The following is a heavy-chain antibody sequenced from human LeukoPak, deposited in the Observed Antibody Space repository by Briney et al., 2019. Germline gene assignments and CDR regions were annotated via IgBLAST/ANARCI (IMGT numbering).Heavy chain of an antibody. CDR1: GFTFSSYG. V-gene: IGHV3-30*18. CDR2: ISYDRSNK. Sequence: GRSLRLTCAASGFTFSSYGMHWVRQAPGKGLEWVAVISYDRSNKYYADSVKGRFTISRDNSKNTLYLQMNSLRAEDTAVYYCAKPPTRRYYDSSGYPARGAFDIWGQGTMVTVSS. D-gene: IGHD3-22*01. J-gene: IGHJ3*02. CDR3: AKPPTRRYYDSSGYPARGAFDI.